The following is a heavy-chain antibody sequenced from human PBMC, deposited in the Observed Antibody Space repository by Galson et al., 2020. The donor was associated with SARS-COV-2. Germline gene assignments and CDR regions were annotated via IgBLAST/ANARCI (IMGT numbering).Heavy chain of an antibody. V-gene: IGHV3-11*05. D-gene: IGHD2-15*01. CDR1: GFTFSDYF. CDR2: ISTTGTYT. CDR3: ARAPRYCSGGSCPPVDY. J-gene: IGHJ4*02. Sequence: TGESLRLSCPASGFTFSDYFMSWLRQTLGKGLEWVSYISTTGTYTNYAGSVKGRFTISRDNAKSSLYLQRNSLRAEAPAVYYCARAPRYCSGGSCPPVDYGGQGTLVTVSS.